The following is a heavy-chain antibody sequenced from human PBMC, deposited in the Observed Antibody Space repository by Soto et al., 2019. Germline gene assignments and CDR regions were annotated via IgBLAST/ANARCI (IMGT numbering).Heavy chain of an antibody. D-gene: IGHD3-22*01. J-gene: IGHJ4*02. CDR3: AREGALYDSSAYYYLY. CDR2: ITPMFGTP. Sequence: SVKVSCKASGGTFSRYTITWVRQAPGQGLEWMGGITPMFGTPNYAQKFQGRVTITADESTSTAYMELSSLRSEDTAMYYCAREGALYDSSAYYYLYWGQGTLVIVSS. CDR1: GGTFSRYT. V-gene: IGHV1-69*13.